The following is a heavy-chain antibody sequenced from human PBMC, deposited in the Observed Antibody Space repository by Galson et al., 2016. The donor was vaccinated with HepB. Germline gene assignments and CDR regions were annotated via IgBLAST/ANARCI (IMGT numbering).Heavy chain of an antibody. J-gene: IGHJ3*02. V-gene: IGHV3-13*01. D-gene: IGHD2-15*01. CDR3: ARGTFCSGDSCYSPAFDM. Sequence: SLRLSCAASGFIVSSNDMSWVRQATGKGLEWVSAIGTIGDSYYSDSVRGRFAISRDNSKNTLYLQMNTLRAEDTAVYYCARGTFCSGDSCYSPAFDMWGQGTMVTVSS. CDR2: IGTIGDS. CDR1: GFIVSSND.